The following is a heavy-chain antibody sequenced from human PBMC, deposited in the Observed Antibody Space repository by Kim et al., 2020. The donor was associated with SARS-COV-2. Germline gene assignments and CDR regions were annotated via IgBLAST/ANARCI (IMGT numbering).Heavy chain of an antibody. V-gene: IGHV3-11*04. Sequence: IYYADSVKGRFTISRDNAKNSLYLQMNSLRAEDTAVYYCAVRGSGSSSPRWGQGTLVTVSS. J-gene: IGHJ4*02. CDR2: I. CDR3: AVRGSGSSSPR. D-gene: IGHD6-13*01.